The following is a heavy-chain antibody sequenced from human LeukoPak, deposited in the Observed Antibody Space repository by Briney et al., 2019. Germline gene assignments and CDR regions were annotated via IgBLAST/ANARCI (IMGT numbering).Heavy chain of an antibody. Sequence: PSETLPLTCTVSGASISSGNYFWNWVRQPAGKGLEWIGRIYATGSTNYNPSLKSRLTISIDTSKNQFSLKLNSVTAADTAVYYCARGNTMIVVVPDYWGQGTLVTVSS. CDR3: ARGNTMIVVVPDY. D-gene: IGHD3-22*01. V-gene: IGHV4-61*02. J-gene: IGHJ4*02. CDR1: GASISSGNYF. CDR2: IYATGST.